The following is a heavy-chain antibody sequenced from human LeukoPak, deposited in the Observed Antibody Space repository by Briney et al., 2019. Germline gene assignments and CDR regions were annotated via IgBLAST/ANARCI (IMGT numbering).Heavy chain of an antibody. Sequence: PSQTLSLTCTVSGGSISSGDYYWSWIRQPPGKGLEWIGYIYYSGSTNYNPSLKSRVTISVDTSKNQFSLKLSSVTAADTAVYYCARGLFPYYDFWSGYHTYYYYGMDVWGQGTTVTVSS. J-gene: IGHJ6*02. CDR3: ARGLFPYYDFWSGYHTYYYYGMDV. CDR1: GGSISSGDYY. D-gene: IGHD3-3*01. V-gene: IGHV4-61*08. CDR2: IYYSGST.